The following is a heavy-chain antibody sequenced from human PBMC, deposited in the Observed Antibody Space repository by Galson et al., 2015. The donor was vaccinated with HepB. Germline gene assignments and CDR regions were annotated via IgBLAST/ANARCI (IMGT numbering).Heavy chain of an antibody. J-gene: IGHJ6*02. CDR3: ARRQYYYDSSGPYYYYGMDV. Sequence: SVKVSCKASGGTFSSYAISWVRQAPGQGLEWMGGIIPIFGTANYAQKFQGRVTITADESTSTAYMELSGLRSEDTAVYYCARRQYYYDSSGPYYYYGMDVWGQGTTVTVSS. V-gene: IGHV1-69*13. D-gene: IGHD3-22*01. CDR2: IIPIFGTA. CDR1: GGTFSSYA.